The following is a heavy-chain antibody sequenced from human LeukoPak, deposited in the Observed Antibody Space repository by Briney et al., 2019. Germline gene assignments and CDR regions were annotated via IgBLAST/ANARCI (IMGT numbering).Heavy chain of an antibody. Sequence: GGSLRLSCAASGFTFSMFGMHWVRQAPGKGLEWVTHIAFDGSRKYYTDSVKGRFTISRDNSKNTLYLQMNSLRAEDTAVYYCAKEGQLLWFGELFKRPENWFDPWGQGTLVTVSS. V-gene: IGHV3-33*05. CDR3: AKEGQLLWFGELFKRPENWFDP. CDR1: GFTFSMFG. CDR2: IAFDGSRK. D-gene: IGHD3-10*01. J-gene: IGHJ5*02.